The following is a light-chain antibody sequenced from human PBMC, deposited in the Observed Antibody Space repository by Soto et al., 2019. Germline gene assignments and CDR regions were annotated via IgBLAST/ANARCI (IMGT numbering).Light chain of an antibody. CDR2: GAS. CDR1: QGIIDY. CDR3: QKYDSAPQT. Sequence: DIQMTQSPSSLSASVGDRVTITCRASQGIIDYLAWYQQKPGKPPKLLIYGASTLQSGVPSRFSGSGAGTDFSLTISSLQPEDVATYYCQKYDSAPQTFRPGTKVEIK. J-gene: IGKJ1*01. V-gene: IGKV1-27*01.